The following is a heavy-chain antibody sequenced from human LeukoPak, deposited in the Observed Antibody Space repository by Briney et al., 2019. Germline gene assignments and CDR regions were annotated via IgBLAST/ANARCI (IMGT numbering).Heavy chain of an antibody. V-gene: IGHV4-34*01. J-gene: IGHJ2*01. CDR2: INHSGST. Sequence: PSETLSLTCAVYGGSFSGYYWSWIRQPPGKGLEWIGEINHSGSTNYNPSLKSRVTISVDTSKNQFSLKLSSVTAADTAVYYCARDEPLAYYDFWSGYQRRYFDLWGRGTLVTVSS. D-gene: IGHD3-3*01. CDR3: ARDEPLAYYDFWSGYQRRYFDL. CDR1: GGSFSGYY.